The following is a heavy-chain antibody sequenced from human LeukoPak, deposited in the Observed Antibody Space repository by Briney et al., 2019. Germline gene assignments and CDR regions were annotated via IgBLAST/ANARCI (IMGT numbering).Heavy chain of an antibody. V-gene: IGHV1-18*01. CDR2: ISAYNGNT. J-gene: IGHJ4*02. D-gene: IGHD4-23*01. CDR1: GYTFTSYG. CDR3: AREPRSDYGGNSGIDY. Sequence: ASVKVSCKASGYTFTSYGISWVRQAPGQGLEWMGWISAYNGNTNYAQKLQGRVTMTTDTSTSTAYMELRSLRSDDTAVYYCAREPRSDYGGNSGIDYWGQGTLVTVSS.